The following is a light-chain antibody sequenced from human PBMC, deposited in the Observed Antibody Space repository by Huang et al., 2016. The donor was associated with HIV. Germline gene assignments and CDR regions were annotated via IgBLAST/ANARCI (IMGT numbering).Light chain of an antibody. Sequence: EIVLTQSPATLSLSPGERATLSCRASQRVHSYLAWYQQKPGQAPRLRIYDASNRATGIPARFSGSGSGTDFTLNISNLQSEDFAVYYCQQRSAWPLTFGGGTKVEI. CDR1: QRVHSY. V-gene: IGKV3-11*01. J-gene: IGKJ4*01. CDR2: DAS. CDR3: QQRSAWPLT.